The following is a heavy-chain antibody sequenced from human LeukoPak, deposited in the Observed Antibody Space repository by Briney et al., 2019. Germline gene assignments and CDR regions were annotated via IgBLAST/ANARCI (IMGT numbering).Heavy chain of an antibody. CDR1: GFTFSSYS. J-gene: IGHJ4*02. CDR2: ISSSSSYI. V-gene: IGHV3-21*01. Sequence: GGSLRLSCAASGFTFSSYSMNWVRQAPGKGLAWVSSISSSSSYIYYADSVKGRFTISRDNAKNSLYLQMNSLRVEDTAVYYCARVKTYDYVWGSYGTKTHLDYWGQGTLVTVSS. CDR3: ARVKTYDYVWGSYGTKTHLDY. D-gene: IGHD3-16*01.